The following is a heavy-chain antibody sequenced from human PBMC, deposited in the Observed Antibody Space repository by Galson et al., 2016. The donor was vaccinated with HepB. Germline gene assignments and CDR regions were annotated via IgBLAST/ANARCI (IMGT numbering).Heavy chain of an antibody. CDR3: ARWGTFGLTLDY. Sequence: SLRLSCAASGFTFVDYGMHWVRQPPGKGLEWVAVIWNDGTQKYYGGSVMGRLTISRDDSKNMVYLQMNSLRAEDTAVYYCARWGTFGLTLDYVSQGTPVTVSS. CDR2: IWNDGTQK. CDR1: GFTFVDYG. D-gene: IGHD3-16*01. J-gene: IGHJ4*02. V-gene: IGHV3-33*08.